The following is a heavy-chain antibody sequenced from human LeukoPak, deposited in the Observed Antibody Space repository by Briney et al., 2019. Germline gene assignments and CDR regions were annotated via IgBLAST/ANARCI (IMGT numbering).Heavy chain of an antibody. D-gene: IGHD4-17*01. Sequence: GGSLRLSCAASGFTFSSYSMNWVRQAPGKGLEWVSSISSSSSYIYYADSVKGRFTISRDNAKNSLYLQMNSLRAEDTAVYYCAKARGDNYYYYYMDVWGKGTTVTVSS. CDR2: ISSSSSYI. J-gene: IGHJ6*03. CDR3: AKARGDNYYYYYMDV. V-gene: IGHV3-21*04. CDR1: GFTFSSYS.